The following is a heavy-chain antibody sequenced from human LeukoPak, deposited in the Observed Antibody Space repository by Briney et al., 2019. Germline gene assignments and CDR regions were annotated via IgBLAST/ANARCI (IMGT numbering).Heavy chain of an antibody. CDR2: TNSDGSST. D-gene: IGHD2-8*01. CDR3: AKDRCSNGIGCYYYYMDV. CDR1: GFTFSSYW. Sequence: GGSLRLSCAASGFTFSSYWMHWVRQAPGKGLVWVSRTNSDGSSTSYADSVKGRFTISRDNAKNTLYLQMNSLRAEDTAVYYCAKDRCSNGIGCYYYYMDVWGKGTTVTISS. V-gene: IGHV3-74*01. J-gene: IGHJ6*03.